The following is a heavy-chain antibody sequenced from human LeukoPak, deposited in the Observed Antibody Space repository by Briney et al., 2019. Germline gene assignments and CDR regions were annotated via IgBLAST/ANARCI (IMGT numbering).Heavy chain of an antibody. D-gene: IGHD2-2*01. CDR3: ATRWPPAAVESWFDP. Sequence: GASVKVSCKVSGYTLTELSLHWVRQAPGKGLEWMGGFDPEDGETIYAQKFQGRVTMTEDTSTDTAYMELSSLRSEDTAVYYCATRWPPAAVESWFDPWGQGTLVTVSS. J-gene: IGHJ5*02. CDR1: GYTLTELS. CDR2: FDPEDGET. V-gene: IGHV1-24*01.